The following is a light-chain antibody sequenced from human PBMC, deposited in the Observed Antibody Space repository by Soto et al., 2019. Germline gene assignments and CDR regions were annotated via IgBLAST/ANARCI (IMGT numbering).Light chain of an antibody. CDR3: QQYGSSPRT. J-gene: IGKJ1*01. V-gene: IGKV3-20*01. CDR2: GAS. CDR1: QSVSNNY. Sequence: EIVLTQSPGTLSLSPGERATLSCRASQSVSNNYLAWYQQKPGQAPRLLIYGASGRDPGIPDRFSGSGSGTDFILTISRLETEDFVVYYCQQYGSSPRTFGQGTKVEIK.